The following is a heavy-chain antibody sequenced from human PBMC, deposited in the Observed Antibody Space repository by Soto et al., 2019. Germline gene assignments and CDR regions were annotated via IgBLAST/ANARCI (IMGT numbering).Heavy chain of an antibody. CDR1: SASIISEQR. CDR2: IHHSGST. J-gene: IGHJ4*02. V-gene: IGHV4-4*02. D-gene: IGHD6-19*01. CDR3: ARSFGWYEIDQ. Sequence: QMQLQESGPGLVKPSETLSLTCAVSSASIISEQRWSWVRQPPGKGLEWIGEIHHSGSTNNNPSLRSRVTMSVDKYKNQFSLHLNSVTAAETAVYYCARSFGWYEIDQWGQGTLVIVSS.